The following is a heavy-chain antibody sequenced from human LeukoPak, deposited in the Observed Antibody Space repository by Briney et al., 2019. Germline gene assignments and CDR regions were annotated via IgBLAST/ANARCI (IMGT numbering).Heavy chain of an antibody. CDR1: GGSFSGYY. Sequence: SETLSLTCAVYGGSFSGYYWSWIRQPPGKGLEGIGETNHSGSTNYNPSLKSRVPISVDTSKNQFSLKLSSVTAADTAVYYWARARMWYSSSPPDYWGQGTLVTVSS. D-gene: IGHD6-6*01. V-gene: IGHV4-34*01. CDR2: TNHSGST. CDR3: ARARMWYSSSPPDY. J-gene: IGHJ4*02.